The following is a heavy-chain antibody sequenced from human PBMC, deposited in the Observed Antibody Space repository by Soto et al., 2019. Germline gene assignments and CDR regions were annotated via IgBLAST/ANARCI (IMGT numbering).Heavy chain of an antibody. J-gene: IGHJ6*02. CDR2: IIPIFGTA. CDR1: GGTFSSYA. CDR3: ARDGWVGATSHGMDV. V-gene: IGHV1-69*13. Sequence: SVKVSCKASGGTFSSYAISWVRQAPGQGLEWMGGIIPIFGTANYAQKFQGRVTITADESTSTAYMELSSLRSEDTAVYYCARDGWVGATSHGMDVWGQGTTVTVSS. D-gene: IGHD1-26*01.